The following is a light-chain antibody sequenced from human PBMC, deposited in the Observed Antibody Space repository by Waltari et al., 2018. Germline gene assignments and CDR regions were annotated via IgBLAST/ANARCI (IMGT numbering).Light chain of an antibody. CDR2: GAS. J-gene: IGKJ4*01. V-gene: IGKV3-20*01. CDR1: QCVSSSY. Sequence: EIVLTQSPGTLSLSPGERATLSCRASQCVSSSYLAWYQQKPGQAPRLLIYGASSRATGSPDRFSGSGSGTDFTLTISRLEPEDFAVYYCQQYGSSHLTFGGGTKVEIK. CDR3: QQYGSSHLT.